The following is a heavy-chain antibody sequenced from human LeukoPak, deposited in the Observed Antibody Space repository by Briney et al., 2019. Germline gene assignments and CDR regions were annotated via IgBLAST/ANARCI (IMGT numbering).Heavy chain of an antibody. CDR1: GGSISSYY. Sequence: PSETLSLTCTVSGGSISSYYWSWIQQPPGKGLEWIGYIYYSGSTNYNPSLKSRVTISVDTSKNQFSLKLSSVTAADTAVYYCASGYGDYASDYWGQGTLVTVSS. V-gene: IGHV4-59*08. D-gene: IGHD4-17*01. CDR2: IYYSGST. CDR3: ASGYGDYASDY. J-gene: IGHJ4*02.